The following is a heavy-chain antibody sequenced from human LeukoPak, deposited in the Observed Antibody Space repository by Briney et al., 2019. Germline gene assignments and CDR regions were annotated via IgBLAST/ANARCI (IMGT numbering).Heavy chain of an antibody. D-gene: IGHD2-2*01. V-gene: IGHV1-2*02. CDR3: ARVQYQLLFEGNWFDP. CDR2: INPNSGDT. Sequence: GASVKVSCKASGYTFSGYYIHWVRQAPGQGLEWMGWINPNSGDTHYAQKFQGRVTMTRDTSSSTAYMDLNSLISDDTAVCYCARVQYQLLFEGNWFDPWGQGTLVTVSS. CDR1: GYTFSGYY. J-gene: IGHJ5*02.